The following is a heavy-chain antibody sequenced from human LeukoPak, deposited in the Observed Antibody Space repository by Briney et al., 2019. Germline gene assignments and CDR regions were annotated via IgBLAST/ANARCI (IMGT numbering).Heavy chain of an antibody. D-gene: IGHD3-22*01. CDR2: INPSGGSP. Sequence: ASVKVSCKASGYTFTTYYMHWVRQAPGQGLEWMGIINPSGGSPSYAQKLQGRVTMTRDMSTSTVYMELSSLRSEDTAVYYCAREYYYDSSGYPLGYYYYYMDVWGKGTTVTVSS. V-gene: IGHV1-46*01. CDR3: AREYYYDSSGYPLGYYYYYMDV. CDR1: GYTFTTYY. J-gene: IGHJ6*03.